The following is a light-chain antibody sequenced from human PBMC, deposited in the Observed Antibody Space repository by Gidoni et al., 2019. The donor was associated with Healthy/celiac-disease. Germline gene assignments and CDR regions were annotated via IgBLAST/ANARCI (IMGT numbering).Light chain of an antibody. CDR1: QSVSSSY. Sequence: EIVLTQSPVTLSLSPGDRSTLPCRASQSVSSSYLAWYQQKPGQAPRLLIYGASSRATGIPDRFSGSGSGTDFTLTISRLEPEDFAVYYCQQYGSTPLTFGGXTKVEIK. CDR2: GAS. V-gene: IGKV3-20*01. J-gene: IGKJ4*01. CDR3: QQYGSTPLT.